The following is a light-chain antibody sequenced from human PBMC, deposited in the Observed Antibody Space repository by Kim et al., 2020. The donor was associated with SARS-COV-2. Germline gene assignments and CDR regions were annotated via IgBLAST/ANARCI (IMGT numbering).Light chain of an antibody. CDR1: KSNIGSNY. J-gene: IGLJ2*01. CDR2: RNN. Sequence: ELTQPPSASGTPGQRVTISCSGSKSNIGSNYVYWYQQLPGTAPKLLIYRNNQRPSGVPDRFSGSKSGTSASLAISGLRSEDEADYYCAAWDDSLSGSVFGGGTQLTVL. CDR3: AAWDDSLSGSV. V-gene: IGLV1-47*01.